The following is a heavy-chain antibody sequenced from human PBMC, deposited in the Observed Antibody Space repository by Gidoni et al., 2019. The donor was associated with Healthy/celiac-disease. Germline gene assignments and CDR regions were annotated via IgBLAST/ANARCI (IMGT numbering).Heavy chain of an antibody. CDR2: INPNSCGT. J-gene: IGHJ4*02. V-gene: IGHV1-2*02. CDR3: ARDYLAPADY. CDR1: GYTFTGYY. Sequence: QVQLVQSGAEVKKPGASVKVACRASGYTFTGYYMHWVRQAPGQGLEWMGWINPNSCGTNYAQKFQGRVTMTRDTSISTAYMELSSLGSDDTAVYYCARDYLAPADYWGQGTLVTVSS.